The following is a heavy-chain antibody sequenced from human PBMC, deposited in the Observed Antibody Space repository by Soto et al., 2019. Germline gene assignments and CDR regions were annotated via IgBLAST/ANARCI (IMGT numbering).Heavy chain of an antibody. CDR2: IYNTAST. CDR3: ATVPPGPHWVYYCGMDV. CDR1: GVSISSYY. D-gene: IGHD2-8*02. V-gene: IGHV4-59*12. Sequence: QVQLQESGPGLVKPSETLSLTCTVSGVSISSYYWSWIRQPPGKALEWIGYIYNTASTNYNPSLTGCVTMSIDSSNNTFSLKLASVTDTDTAVYCCATVPPGPHWVYYCGMDVCGHATTVPVSS. J-gene: IGHJ6*02.